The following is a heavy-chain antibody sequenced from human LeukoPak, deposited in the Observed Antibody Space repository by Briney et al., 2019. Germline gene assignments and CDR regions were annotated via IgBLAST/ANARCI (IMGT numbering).Heavy chain of an antibody. J-gene: IGHJ4*02. CDR3: ARHVPFSGSYYFDY. CDR2: ISPVDSDT. CDR1: GYSFTSYW. D-gene: IGHD1-26*01. Sequence: GESLKISCKGSGYSFTSYWIGWVRQMPGKGLEWLGIISPVDSDTRYSPSFQGQVTISADKSISTAYLQWSSLKASDTAIYYCARHVPFSGSYYFDYWGQGTLVTVSS. V-gene: IGHV5-51*01.